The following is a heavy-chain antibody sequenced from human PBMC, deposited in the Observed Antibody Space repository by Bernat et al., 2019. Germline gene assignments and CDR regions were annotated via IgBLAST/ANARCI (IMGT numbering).Heavy chain of an antibody. CDR2: IGGSDGNT. Sequence: EVQLLESGGGLVQPGGSLRLSCAASGFTFSNYAMSWVRQAPGKGLEWVSAIGGSDGNTYYADSVKGRFTISRDNSKNILYLQMNSLRAEDMAVYSCSRPGGSYVFRGFDSWGQGTLVTVSS. CDR3: SRPGGSYVFRGFDS. J-gene: IGHJ4*02. CDR1: GFTFSNYA. D-gene: IGHD1-26*01. V-gene: IGHV3-23*01.